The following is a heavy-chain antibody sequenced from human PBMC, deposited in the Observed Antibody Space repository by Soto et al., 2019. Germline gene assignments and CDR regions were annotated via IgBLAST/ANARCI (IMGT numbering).Heavy chain of an antibody. CDR3: AKDAGCSGGSCYPTGYFDY. V-gene: IGHV3-23*01. Sequence: SLRLSCAASGFTFSSYAMSWVRQAPGKGLEWVSATSGSGGSTYYADSVKGRFTISRDNSKNTLYLQMNSLRAEDTAVYYCAKDAGCSGGSCYPTGYFDYWGQGTLVTVSS. D-gene: IGHD2-15*01. CDR1: GFTFSSYA. J-gene: IGHJ4*02. CDR2: TSGSGGST.